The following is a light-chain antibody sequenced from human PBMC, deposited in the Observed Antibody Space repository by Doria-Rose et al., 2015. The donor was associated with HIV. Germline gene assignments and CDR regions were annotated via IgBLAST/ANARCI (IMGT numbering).Light chain of an antibody. V-gene: IGKV1-5*03. CDR3: QQYNSCWT. J-gene: IGKJ1*01. CDR1: QSISTC. CDR2: EAS. Sequence: DIQTTQSPSTLSASVGDRVTITCRVSQSISTCLAWYQQIPGKAPKLLIYEASSLGSGVPSRFSGSGSGTEFTLTINSLQPDDFATYYCQQYNSCWTFGQGTKVEIK.